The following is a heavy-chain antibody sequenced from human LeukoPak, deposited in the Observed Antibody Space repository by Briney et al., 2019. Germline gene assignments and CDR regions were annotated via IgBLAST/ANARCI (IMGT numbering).Heavy chain of an antibody. Sequence: SETLSLTCAVYGGSFSGYYWSWIRQPPGKGLEWVGEINHSGSTNYNPSLKSRVTISVDTSKNQFSLKLRSVTAADTAVYYCARGVGSSGSMYDYWGQGTLVTVSS. V-gene: IGHV4-34*01. CDR1: GGSFSGYY. CDR3: ARGVGSSGSMYDY. D-gene: IGHD3-22*01. J-gene: IGHJ4*02. CDR2: INHSGST.